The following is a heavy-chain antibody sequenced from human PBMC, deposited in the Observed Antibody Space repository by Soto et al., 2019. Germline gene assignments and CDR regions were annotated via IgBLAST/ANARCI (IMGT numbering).Heavy chain of an antibody. V-gene: IGHV3-48*02. CDR1: GFTFSSYS. Sequence: EVQLVESGGGLVQPGGSLRLSCAASGFTFSSYSMNWVRQAPGKGLEWVSYISSSSSTIYYADSVKGRFTFSRDNAKNSLDLQTNSLGYERTDVSYCARVDVGVTYCFYGMHLWGQGTTVTVSS. D-gene: IGHD3-10*02. CDR2: ISSSSSTI. J-gene: IGHJ6*02. CDR3: ARVDVGVTYCFYGMHL.